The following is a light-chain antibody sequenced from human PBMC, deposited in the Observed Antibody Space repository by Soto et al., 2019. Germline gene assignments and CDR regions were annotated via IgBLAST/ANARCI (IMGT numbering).Light chain of an antibody. CDR2: NTF. CDR3: QQYNDWPLT. Sequence: EVVMTQSPATVSVSPGERATLSCRASQSVSSNLAWYQQKPGKAPRLLIYNTFTRATGIPARFSGSSSGTKFTLTISSLQSEGFAVYYCQQYNDWPLTFGGGTRVDIK. J-gene: IGKJ4*01. CDR1: QSVSSN. V-gene: IGKV3-15*01.